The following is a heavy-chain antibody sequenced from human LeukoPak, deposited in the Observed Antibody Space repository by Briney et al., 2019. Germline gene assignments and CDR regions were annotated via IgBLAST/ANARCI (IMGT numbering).Heavy chain of an antibody. CDR2: ISSDSSNI. J-gene: IGHJ4*02. V-gene: IGHV3-11*04. D-gene: IGHD2-2*01. CDR3: ANTEYQRLGTDY. CDR1: GFTFSDYY. Sequence: GGSLRLSCVASGFTFSDYYMSWLRQAPGKRLEWVSYISSDSSNIYYPDSVKGRFTISRDNAKNSLYLQMNSPRTEDTAVYYCANTEYQRLGTDYWGQGTLVTVSS.